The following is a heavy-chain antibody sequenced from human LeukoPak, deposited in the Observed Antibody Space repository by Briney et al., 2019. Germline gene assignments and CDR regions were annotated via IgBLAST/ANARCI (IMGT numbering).Heavy chain of an antibody. CDR3: ARDVVVVPAAIHYGMDV. CDR2: INHSGRT. J-gene: IGHJ6*02. V-gene: IGHV4-34*01. CDR1: GGSFIDYF. Sequence: SETLSHTCAVYGGSFIDYFWGWIRQPPGKGLEWIGEINHSGRTYYNPSLKSRVTISVDTSKNQIYLNLSSVTAADTTVYYCARDVVVVPAAIHYGMDVWGQGTTVTVSS. D-gene: IGHD2-2*01.